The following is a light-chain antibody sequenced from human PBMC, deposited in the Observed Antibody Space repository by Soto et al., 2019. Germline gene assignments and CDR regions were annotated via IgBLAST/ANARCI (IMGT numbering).Light chain of an antibody. CDR2: AAS. CDR1: ENIFKY. J-gene: IGKJ4*01. CDR3: QHYNTRSIA. V-gene: IGKV1-5*01. Sequence: DIQMIQSPATLSASVGDRITITCRASENIFKYVAWYQQTSGSAPNLLIYAASDLESGVPSRFRGSGSGTEFSLTIDNLQPNDSATYYCQHYNTRSIAFGGGTKVDVK.